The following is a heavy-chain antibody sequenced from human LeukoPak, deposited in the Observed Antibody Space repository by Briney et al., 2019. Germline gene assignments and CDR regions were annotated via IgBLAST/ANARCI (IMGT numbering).Heavy chain of an antibody. V-gene: IGHV3-48*02. J-gene: IGHJ4*02. CDR2: ISSSSGTI. CDR3: ARVDYFES. CDR1: GFTFSSYS. Sequence: GGSLRLSCAGSGFTFSSYSMSWVRQAPGKGLEWLSYISSSSGTIYYADSVKGRFTISGDNAKNSLYLQMNSLTDEDTAVYYCARVDYFESWGQGALVTVSS.